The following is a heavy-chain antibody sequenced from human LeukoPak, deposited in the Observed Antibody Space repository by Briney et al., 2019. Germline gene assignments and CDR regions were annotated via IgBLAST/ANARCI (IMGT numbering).Heavy chain of an antibody. CDR1: GGSISSRSYY. D-gene: IGHD6-19*01. CDR3: ARQRGWSRDAFDI. V-gene: IGHV4-61*05. CDR2: IYYSGST. J-gene: IGHJ3*02. Sequence: PSETLSLTCTVSGGSISSRSYYWSWIRQPPGKGLEWIGYIYYSGSTNYNPSLKSRVTISVDTSKNQFSLKLSSVTAADTAVYYCARQRGWSRDAFDIWGQGTMVTVSS.